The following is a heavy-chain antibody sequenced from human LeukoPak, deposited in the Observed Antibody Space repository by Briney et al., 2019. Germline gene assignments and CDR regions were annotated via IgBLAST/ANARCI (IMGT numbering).Heavy chain of an antibody. Sequence: GGSLRLSCAASGFTFSGSALHWVRQASGKGLEWVGRIRSTANGYATAYAASVKGRFTISRDNSKNTLYLQMNSLRAEDTAVYYCAKDFGVYYDRYNFDYWGQGTLVTVSS. CDR2: IRSTANGYAT. J-gene: IGHJ4*02. D-gene: IGHD3-22*01. CDR3: AKDFGVYYDRYNFDY. CDR1: GFTFSGSA. V-gene: IGHV3-73*01.